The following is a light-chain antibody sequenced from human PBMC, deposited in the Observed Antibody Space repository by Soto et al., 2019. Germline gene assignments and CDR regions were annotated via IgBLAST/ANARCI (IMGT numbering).Light chain of an antibody. V-gene: IGKV3-20*01. Sequence: EIVLTQSPGTLTLSPGERATLSCRASQSVTSGFLAWYQQKPGQTPRLLIYGASSRETGIPDRFCGSGSGTDFTLTISRLEPEDFPVYFCQQYGRSPWTLGQGTKVEVK. J-gene: IGKJ1*01. CDR2: GAS. CDR1: QSVTSGF. CDR3: QQYGRSPWT.